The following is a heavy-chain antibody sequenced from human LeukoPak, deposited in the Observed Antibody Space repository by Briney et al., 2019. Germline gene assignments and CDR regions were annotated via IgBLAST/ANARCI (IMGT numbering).Heavy chain of an antibody. V-gene: IGHV3-23*01. D-gene: IGHD2-15*01. CDR3: AKDGSDCSGGSCYHYFDY. CDR2: ISGSGGSK. Sequence: GGSLRLSCAASGFTFSSYAMSWVRQAPGKGLESVSAISGSGGSKYYADSVKGRFTISRDNSKNTLYLQMNSLRAEDTAVYYCAKDGSDCSGGSCYHYFDYWGQGTLVTVSS. J-gene: IGHJ4*02. CDR1: GFTFSSYA.